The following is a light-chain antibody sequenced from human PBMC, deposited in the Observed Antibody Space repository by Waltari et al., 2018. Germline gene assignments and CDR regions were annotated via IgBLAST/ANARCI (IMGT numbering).Light chain of an antibody. Sequence: QSALTPPASVSGSPGQSITISCTGTSSDVGSYKLASWYQHHPGKAPRRMIYADSNRPSGSSNRFSGSKSGNTASLTISGLQAEDEAAYYCCSYAGSSTVKFGEGTYLTVL. CDR1: SSDVGSYKL. V-gene: IGLV2-23*01. J-gene: IGLJ2*01. CDR2: ADS. CDR3: CSYAGSSTVK.